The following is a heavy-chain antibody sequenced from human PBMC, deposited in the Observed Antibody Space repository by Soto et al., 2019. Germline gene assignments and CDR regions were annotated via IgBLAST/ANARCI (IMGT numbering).Heavy chain of an antibody. J-gene: IGHJ4*02. CDR1: GGSISSGDYY. CDR2: IYYSGST. CDR3: ARLSGEGSYYFDY. Sequence: SETLSLTCTVSGGSISSGDYYWSWIRQPPGKGLEWIGYIYYSGSTYYNPSLKSRVTISVDTSKNQFSLKLSSVTAADTAVYYCARLSGEGSYYFDYWGQGTLVTVSS. D-gene: IGHD1-26*01. V-gene: IGHV4-30-4*01.